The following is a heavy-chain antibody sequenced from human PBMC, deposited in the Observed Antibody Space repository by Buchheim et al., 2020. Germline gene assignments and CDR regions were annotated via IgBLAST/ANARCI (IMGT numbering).Heavy chain of an antibody. CDR2: IKQDGSEK. D-gene: IGHD4-11*01. CDR1: GFIFSRYW. CDR3: VRASSTVRAYYYGMDV. J-gene: IGHJ6*02. V-gene: IGHV3-7*04. Sequence: EVQLVESGGGLVQPGGSLRLSCAASGFIFSRYWMSWVRQAPGKGLEWVANIKQDGSEKYYVDSVKGRFTISRDNAKNSLDLQMNSLRVEDTGVYFCVRASSTVRAYYYGMDVWGQGTT.